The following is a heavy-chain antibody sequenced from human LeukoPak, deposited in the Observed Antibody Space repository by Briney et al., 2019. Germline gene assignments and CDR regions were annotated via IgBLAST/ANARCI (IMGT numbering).Heavy chain of an antibody. CDR1: GFTFSSYG. V-gene: IGHV3-33*01. J-gene: IGHJ4*02. CDR2: IWYDGSNK. D-gene: IGHD3-10*01. Sequence: GGSLRLSCAASGFTFSSYGMHWVRQAPGKCLEWVAVIWYDGSNKYYADSVKGRFTISRDNSKNTLYLQMNSLRAEDTAVYYCARGSTMVRGVINYFDYWGQGTLVTVSS. CDR3: ARGSTMVRGVINYFDY.